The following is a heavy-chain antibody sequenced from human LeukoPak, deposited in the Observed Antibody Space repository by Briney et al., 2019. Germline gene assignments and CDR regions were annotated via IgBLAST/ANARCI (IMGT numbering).Heavy chain of an antibody. CDR1: GFTFSSYA. CDR2: ISGSGGST. V-gene: IGHV3-23*01. Sequence: GGSLRLSCAASGFTFSSYAMSWVRQAPGKGLEWVSAISGSGGSTYYADSVKGRFTISRDNSKNTLYLQTNSLRAEDTAVYYCAKDTGPYSSGWYYFDYWGQGTLVTVSS. CDR3: AKDTGPYSSGWYYFDY. J-gene: IGHJ4*02. D-gene: IGHD6-19*01.